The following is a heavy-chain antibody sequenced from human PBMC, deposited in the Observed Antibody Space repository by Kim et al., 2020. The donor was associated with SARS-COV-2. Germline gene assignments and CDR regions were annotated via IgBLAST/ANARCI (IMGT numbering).Heavy chain of an antibody. D-gene: IGHD3-10*01. J-gene: IGHJ4*02. CDR2: ISSSSSTI. CDR1: GFTFSSYS. CDR3: ARDGLLWFGELFHDY. Sequence: GGSLRLSCAASGFTFSSYSMNWVRQAPGKGLEWVSYISSSSSTIYYADSVKGRFTISRDNAKNSLYLQMNSLRDEDTAVYYCARDGLLWFGELFHDYWGQGTLVTVSS. V-gene: IGHV3-48*02.